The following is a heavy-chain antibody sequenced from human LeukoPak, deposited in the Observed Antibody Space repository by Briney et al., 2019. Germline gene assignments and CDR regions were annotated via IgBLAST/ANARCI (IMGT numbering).Heavy chain of an antibody. CDR1: GFTFSSYA. CDR2: ISGSGGST. D-gene: IGHD3-22*01. V-gene: IGHV3-23*01. Sequence: GGSLRLSCAASGFTFSSYAMSWVRQAPGKGLEWVSAISGSGGSTYYADSVKGRFTISRDNSKNTLYLQMNSLRAEDTAVYYCAREHYYDSSGYPEYFDYWGQGTLVTVSS. CDR3: AREHYYDSSGYPEYFDY. J-gene: IGHJ4*02.